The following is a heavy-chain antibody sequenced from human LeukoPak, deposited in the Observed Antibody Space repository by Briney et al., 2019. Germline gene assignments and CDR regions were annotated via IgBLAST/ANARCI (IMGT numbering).Heavy chain of an antibody. V-gene: IGHV3-23*01. Sequence: GGSLRLSCAASGFTFSNYWMHWVRQAPGKGLEWVSGISGSGGTTYYADSVKGRFTISRDNSRNTLYLQMNSLRAEDTAVYYCAKRGVGELKFDYWGQGTLVTVSS. D-gene: IGHD3-10*01. CDR2: ISGSGGTT. CDR1: GFTFSNYW. CDR3: AKRGVGELKFDY. J-gene: IGHJ4*02.